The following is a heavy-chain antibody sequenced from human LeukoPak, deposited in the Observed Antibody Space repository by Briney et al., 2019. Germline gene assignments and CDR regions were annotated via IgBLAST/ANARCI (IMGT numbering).Heavy chain of an antibody. CDR3: ARVHGYYDILTGYYRYYFDY. J-gene: IGHJ4*02. D-gene: IGHD3-9*01. Sequence: SETLSLTCAVYDGSFSGYYWTWIRQPPGKGLEWLGEINHSGSTNYNPSLKSRVTISVDTSKNQFSLKLTSVTAAGTAVYYCARVHGYYDILTGYYRYYFDYWGQGTLVTVSS. CDR2: INHSGST. CDR1: DGSFSGYY. V-gene: IGHV4-34*01.